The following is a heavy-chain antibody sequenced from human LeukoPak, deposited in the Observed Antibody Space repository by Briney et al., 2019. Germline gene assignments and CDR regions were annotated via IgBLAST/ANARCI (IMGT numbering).Heavy chain of an antibody. CDR2: ISGPGGTT. V-gene: IGHV3-23*01. D-gene: IGHD4-17*01. CDR1: GFTFSSHA. CDR3: AKDPGDYEGESLTYNNRFDP. J-gene: IGHJ5*02. Sequence: PGGSLRLSCVASGFTFSSHAMSWVRQAPGKGLEWVSGISGPGGTTYYADSVKGRFSISRDISKNALYLQMNRLRAEDTAVYYCAKDPGDYEGESLTYNNRFDPWGQGTLVTVSS.